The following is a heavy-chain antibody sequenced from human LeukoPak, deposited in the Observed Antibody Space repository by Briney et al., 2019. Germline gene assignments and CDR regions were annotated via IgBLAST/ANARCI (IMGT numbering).Heavy chain of an antibody. Sequence: GASVKVSCKASGYTFTAYLLHWVRQAPGQGLEGMGWINPNRGETDYAQNFQGRVTMTRDTSINTAYMDLNRLRPDDTAVYYCVRSPTSGTYYNRPYYFDYWGQGTLVTVSS. CDR3: VRSPTSGTYYNRPYYFDY. CDR1: GYTFTAYL. J-gene: IGHJ4*02. CDR2: INPNRGET. D-gene: IGHD3-10*01. V-gene: IGHV1-2*02.